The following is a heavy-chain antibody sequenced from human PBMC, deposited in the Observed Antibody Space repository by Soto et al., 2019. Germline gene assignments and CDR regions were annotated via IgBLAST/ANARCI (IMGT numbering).Heavy chain of an antibody. CDR2: ISSSGSTI. CDR3: ARDNYSGYVNDY. V-gene: IGHV3-11*01. Sequence: GGSLRLSCAASGFTFSGYYMGWIRQAPGKGLEWVSYISSSGSTIYYADSVKGRFTISRDNAKNSLYLQMNSLRAEDTAVYYCARDNYSGYVNDYWGQGTLVTVSS. J-gene: IGHJ4*02. CDR1: GFTFSGYY. D-gene: IGHD5-12*01.